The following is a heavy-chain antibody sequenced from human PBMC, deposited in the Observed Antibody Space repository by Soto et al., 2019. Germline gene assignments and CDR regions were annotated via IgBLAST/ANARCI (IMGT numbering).Heavy chain of an antibody. Sequence: SETLSLTCTVSGGSISSGGYYWSWIRQHPGKGLEWIGYIYYSGSTYYNPSLKSRVTISVDTSKNQFSLKLSSVTAADTAVYYCARGDYDILTGYDWFDPWGQGTLVPVS. D-gene: IGHD3-9*01. V-gene: IGHV4-31*03. CDR2: IYYSGST. CDR1: GGSISSGGYY. J-gene: IGHJ5*02. CDR3: ARGDYDILTGYDWFDP.